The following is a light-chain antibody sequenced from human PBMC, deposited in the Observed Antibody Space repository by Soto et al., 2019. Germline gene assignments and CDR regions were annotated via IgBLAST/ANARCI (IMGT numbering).Light chain of an antibody. CDR2: AAS. CDR3: QQGYRFAFT. CDR1: QDISTW. Sequence: DIQMTQSPSSVSASVGDRVTISCRASQDISTWLAWYQQKPGKAPKLLIYAASSLQSGVPSRFSGSGSGTDFTLTISSLQPEDFATYFCQQGYRFAFTFGPGTKVDIK. V-gene: IGKV1-12*01. J-gene: IGKJ3*01.